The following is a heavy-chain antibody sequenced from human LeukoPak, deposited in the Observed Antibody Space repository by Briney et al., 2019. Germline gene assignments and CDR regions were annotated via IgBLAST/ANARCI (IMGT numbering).Heavy chain of an antibody. V-gene: IGHV1-69*04. Sequence: SVKVSCKASGGTFSSYAISWVRQAPGQGLEWMGRIIPILGIANYAQKFQGRVTITADKSTSTAYMELSSLRSEDTAVYYCARGYDSSGYYFGDAFDIWGQGTMVTVSS. CDR2: IIPILGIA. CDR3: ARGYDSSGYYFGDAFDI. J-gene: IGHJ3*02. D-gene: IGHD3-22*01. CDR1: GGTFSSYA.